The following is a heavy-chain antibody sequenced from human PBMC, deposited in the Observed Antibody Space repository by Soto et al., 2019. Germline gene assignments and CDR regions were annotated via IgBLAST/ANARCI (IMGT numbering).Heavy chain of an antibody. CDR1: GYTFTGYY. D-gene: IGHD3-10*01. V-gene: IGHV1-2*04. Sequence: ASVKVSCKASGYTFTGYYMHWVRQAPGQGLEWMGWINPNSGGTNYAQKFQGWVTMTRDTSISTAYMELSGLRSDDTAVYYCARGGITMVRGPTPWFDPWGQGTLVTVSS. CDR2: INPNSGGT. CDR3: ARGGITMVRGPTPWFDP. J-gene: IGHJ5*02.